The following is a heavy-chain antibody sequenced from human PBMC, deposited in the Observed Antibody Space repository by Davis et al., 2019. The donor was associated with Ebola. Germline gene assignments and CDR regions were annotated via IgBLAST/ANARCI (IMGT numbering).Heavy chain of an antibody. CDR3: ARDINWKDVYGLDV. V-gene: IGHV3-30-3*01. J-gene: IGHJ6*02. CDR1: GFTFSSYE. CDR2: ISYDGSSK. D-gene: IGHD1-1*01. Sequence: GGSLRLSCAASGFTFSSYEMHWVRQAPGKGLEWVALISYDGSSKYYADFVKGRFTISRDKSKNTLYLQMNSLRAEDTAVYYCARDINWKDVYGLDVWGQGTTVTVSS.